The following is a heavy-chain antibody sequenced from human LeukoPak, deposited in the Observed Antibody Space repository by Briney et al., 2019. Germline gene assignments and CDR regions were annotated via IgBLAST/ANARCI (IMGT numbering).Heavy chain of an antibody. CDR3: AKDPFPYSSSWLEYFQH. J-gene: IGHJ1*01. CDR2: ISYDGSNK. Sequence: GGSLRLSCAAPGFAFSSYGMHWVRQAPGKGLEWVAIISYDGSNKYYADSVKGRFTISRDNSKNTLYLQMNSLRAEDTAVYYCAKDPFPYSSSWLEYFQHWGQGTLVTVSS. V-gene: IGHV3-30*18. D-gene: IGHD6-13*01. CDR1: GFAFSSYG.